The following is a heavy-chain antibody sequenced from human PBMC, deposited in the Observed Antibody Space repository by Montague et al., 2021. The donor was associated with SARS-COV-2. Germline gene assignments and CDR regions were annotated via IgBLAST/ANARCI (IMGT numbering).Heavy chain of an antibody. V-gene: IGHV4-59*01. J-gene: IGHJ4*02. CDR1: GGSISSYY. Sequence: SETLSLTCTVSGGSISSYYWSWIRQPPGKGLEWIGYIYYSGSTNXNPSLKSRVTISVDTSKNQFSLKLSSVTAADTAVYYCAREGGWLSRGSYYFDYWGQGTLVTVSS. CDR3: AREGGWLSRGSYYFDY. D-gene: IGHD3-22*01. CDR2: IYYSGST.